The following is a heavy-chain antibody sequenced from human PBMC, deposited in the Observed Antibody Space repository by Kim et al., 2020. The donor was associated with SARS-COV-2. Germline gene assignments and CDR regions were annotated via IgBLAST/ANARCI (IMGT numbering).Heavy chain of an antibody. Sequence: SETLSLTCSVSGGSISSSSYYWGLIRQPPGNGLEWIGSIYYSGSTYYNPSLKSRVTISVDMSKNQFSLKLSSVTAADTAVYYCARSVWSWAFDIWGQGTMVTVSS. CDR2: IYYSGST. CDR1: GGSISSSSYY. D-gene: IGHD2-8*02. CDR3: ARSVWSWAFDI. J-gene: IGHJ3*02. V-gene: IGHV4-39*01.